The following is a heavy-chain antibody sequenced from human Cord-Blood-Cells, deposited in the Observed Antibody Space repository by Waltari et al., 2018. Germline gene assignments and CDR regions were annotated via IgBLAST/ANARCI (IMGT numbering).Heavy chain of an antibody. CDR2: INPNSGGT. Sequence: QVQLVQSGAEVKKPGASVKVSCKASGYTFTGYYMHWVRQGPGQGVEWMGGINPNSGGTNNAHKFQGRVTMTRDTSISTAYMERSRLMSDDTAVYYCARDQINWGSGGDYWGQGTLVTVSS. V-gene: IGHV1-2*02. J-gene: IGHJ4*02. D-gene: IGHD7-27*01. CDR3: ARDQINWGSGGDY. CDR1: GYTFTGYY.